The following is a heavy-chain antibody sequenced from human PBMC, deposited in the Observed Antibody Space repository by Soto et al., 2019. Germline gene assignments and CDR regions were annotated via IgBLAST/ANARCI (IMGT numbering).Heavy chain of an antibody. Sequence: EVQLVESGGGLEQPGRCLRLSCGASGFTFDEYGMHWVRQAPGKGLEWVSGISWNSGTIGYADSVKGRFTISRDNAKNSLYLQMSSLRAEDTALYYCAKSTGGTANGMDVWGQGTTVTVSS. CDR3: AKSTGGTANGMDV. D-gene: IGHD2-8*02. CDR2: ISWNSGTI. J-gene: IGHJ6*02. CDR1: GFTFDEYG. V-gene: IGHV3-9*01.